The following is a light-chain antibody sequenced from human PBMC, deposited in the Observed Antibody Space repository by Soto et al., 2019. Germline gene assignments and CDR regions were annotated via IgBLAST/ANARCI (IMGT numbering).Light chain of an antibody. CDR1: SSDVGGYNY. CDR3: SSYAGSNNYVV. CDR2: EVS. J-gene: IGLJ2*01. V-gene: IGLV2-8*01. Sequence: QSALTQPPSASGSPGQSVTISCTGTSSDVGGYNYVSWYQQHPGKAPKLMIYEVSKRPSGVPDRFSGSKSGNTASLTVSGLQPEDEADYYCSSYAGSNNYVVFGGGTKVT.